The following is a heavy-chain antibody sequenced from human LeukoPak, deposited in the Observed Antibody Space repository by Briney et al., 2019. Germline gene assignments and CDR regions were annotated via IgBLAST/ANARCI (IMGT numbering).Heavy chain of an antibody. Sequence: SETLSLTXAVYGGSFSGYYWSWIRQPPGKGLEWIGEIYHSGSTNYNPSLKSRVTISVDTSKNQFSLKLSSVTAADTAVYYCARGWTYYGSGSYYFDYWGQGTLVTVSS. CDR3: ARGWTYYGSGSYYFDY. J-gene: IGHJ4*02. CDR2: IYHSGST. CDR1: GGSFSGYY. V-gene: IGHV4-34*01. D-gene: IGHD3-10*01.